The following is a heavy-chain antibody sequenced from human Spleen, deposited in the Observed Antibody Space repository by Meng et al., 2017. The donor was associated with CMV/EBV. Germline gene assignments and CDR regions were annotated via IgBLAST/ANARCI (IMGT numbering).Heavy chain of an antibody. CDR3: TRQLWDIATAATQPSDY. CDR2: IRGKANSLAT. CDR1: GFSSTASA. J-gene: IGHJ4*02. Sequence: GGSLRLSCAASGFSSTASAIDWVRQASVKGLEWVGRIRGKANSLATAYGASVKGRFTISRDDSKNTAYLQMNSLKSEDTAVYYCTRQLWDIATAATQPSDYWGQGTLVTVSS. D-gene: IGHD6-13*01. V-gene: IGHV3-73*01.